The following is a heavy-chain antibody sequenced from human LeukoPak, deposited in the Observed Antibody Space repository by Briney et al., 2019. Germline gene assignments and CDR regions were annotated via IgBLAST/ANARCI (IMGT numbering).Heavy chain of an antibody. J-gene: IGHJ4*02. D-gene: IGHD3-9*01. V-gene: IGHV3-23*01. CDR3: AKVQQDRYYDILTGYDY. CDR2: ISGSGGST. Sequence: GGSLRLSCAASGFTFSSYAMSWVRQAPGKGLEWVSAISGSGGSTYYADSVKGRFTISRDNSKNTLYLQMNSLRAEDTAVYYCAKVQQDRYYDILTGYDYWGQGTLVTVSS. CDR1: GFTFSSYA.